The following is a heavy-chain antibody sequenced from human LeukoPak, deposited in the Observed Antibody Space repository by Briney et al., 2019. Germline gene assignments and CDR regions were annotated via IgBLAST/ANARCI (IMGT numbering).Heavy chain of an antibody. Sequence: GGSLRLSCSASGFTFSSYAMHWVRQAPGKGLEYVSAISSNGGSTYYADSVKGRFTIPRDNSKNTLYLQMSSLRAEDTAVYYCVKDLPALRGYSYGYPDYWGQGTLVTVSS. CDR2: ISSNGGST. J-gene: IGHJ4*02. D-gene: IGHD5-18*01. CDR3: VKDLPALRGYSYGYPDY. CDR1: GFTFSSYA. V-gene: IGHV3-64D*06.